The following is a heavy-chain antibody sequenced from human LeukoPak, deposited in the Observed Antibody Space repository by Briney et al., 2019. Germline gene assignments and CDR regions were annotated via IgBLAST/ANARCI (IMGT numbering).Heavy chain of an antibody. Sequence: GGSLRLSCATSGFTFNDHYLGWVRQAPGKGLEWVGRTRNRANSYTTEYAASVKGRFTISRDDSKNSLRLQMNSLKTEDTAIYYCATYRQVLLPFESWGPGTLVTVSS. V-gene: IGHV3-72*01. CDR1: GFTFNDHY. D-gene: IGHD2-8*02. CDR3: ATYRQVLLPFES. J-gene: IGHJ4*02. CDR2: TRNRANSYTT.